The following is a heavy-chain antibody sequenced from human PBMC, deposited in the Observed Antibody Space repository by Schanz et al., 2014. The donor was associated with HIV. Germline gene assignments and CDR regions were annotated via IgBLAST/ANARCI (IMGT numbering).Heavy chain of an antibody. J-gene: IGHJ6*02. D-gene: IGHD2-15*01. CDR1: GFTFSNFA. CDR3: ARDEGRYCRGRSCYYNGMDV. V-gene: IGHV3-33*08. CDR2: MWYDGSNK. Sequence: QVQLVESGGGVVQPGRSLRLSCAASGFTFSNFAMHWVRQAPGKGLEWVAIMWYDGSNKDYADSVKGRFTISRDNSKNTLYWQMNSLRAEDTAVYYCARDEGRYCRGRSCYYNGMDVWGQGTTVTVSS.